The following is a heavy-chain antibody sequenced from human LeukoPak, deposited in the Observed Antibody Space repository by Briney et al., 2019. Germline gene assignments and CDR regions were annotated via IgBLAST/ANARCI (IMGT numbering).Heavy chain of an antibody. D-gene: IGHD3-3*01. Sequence: SETLSLTCTVSGGSISSSSYYWGWIRQPPGKGLEWIGSIYYSGSTYYNPSLKSRVTISVDTSENQFSLKLSSVTAADTAVYYCARDIITTYYDFFSHYYYGMDVWGQGTTVTVSS. J-gene: IGHJ6*02. CDR2: IYYSGST. V-gene: IGHV4-39*07. CDR1: GGSISSSSYY. CDR3: ARDIITTYYDFFSHYYYGMDV.